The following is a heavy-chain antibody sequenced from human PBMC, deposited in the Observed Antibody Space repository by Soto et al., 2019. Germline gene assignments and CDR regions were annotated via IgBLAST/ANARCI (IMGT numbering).Heavy chain of an antibody. CDR1: GGTFSRYA. CDR2: IIPIFGTA. V-gene: IGHV1-69*13. J-gene: IGHJ5*02. Sequence: GASVKVSWKASGGTFSRYAISWVRQAPGQGLEWMGGIIPIFGTANYAQKFQGRVTITADESTSTAYMELSSLRFEDTAVYYCARAIVGPTTTGWLDPWGQGTLVTVSS. D-gene: IGHD1-26*01. CDR3: ARAIVGPTTTGWLDP.